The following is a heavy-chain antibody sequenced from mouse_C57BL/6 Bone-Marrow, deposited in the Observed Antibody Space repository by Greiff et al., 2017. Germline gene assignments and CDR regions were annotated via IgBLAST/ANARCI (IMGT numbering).Heavy chain of an antibody. J-gene: IGHJ2*01. CDR1: GYTFTGYW. Sequence: QVQLKESGAELMKPGASVKLSCKATGYTFTGYWIEWVKQRPGHGLEWIGEILPGSGSTNYNEKFKGKATFTADTSSNTAYMQLSSLTTEDSAIYYCARGELDYGSSPSYCDYWGQGTTLTVSS. V-gene: IGHV1-9*01. CDR2: ILPGSGST. D-gene: IGHD1-1*01. CDR3: ARGELDYGSSPSYCDY.